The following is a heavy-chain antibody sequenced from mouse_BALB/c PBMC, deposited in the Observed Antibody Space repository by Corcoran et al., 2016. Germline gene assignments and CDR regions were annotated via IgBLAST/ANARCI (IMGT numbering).Heavy chain of an antibody. CDR3: ARSLIYYDPYFDY. J-gene: IGHJ2*01. D-gene: IGHD2-4*01. Sequence: QIQLVQSEPELEKPGETVKISCKASGYTFTNYGMNWVKQAPGKGLKWLGWINTYTGEPTYADDFKGRFAFTLETSASTAYLQINNLKNEDQATYFCARSLIYYDPYFDYWGQGTTLTVSS. CDR2: INTYTGEP. V-gene: IGHV9-1*02. CDR1: GYTFTNYG.